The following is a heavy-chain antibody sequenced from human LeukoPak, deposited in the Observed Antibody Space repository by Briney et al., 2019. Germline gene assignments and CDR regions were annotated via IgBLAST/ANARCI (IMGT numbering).Heavy chain of an antibody. CDR3: ARGGFYYYDSSGYYPKTTHYFDY. J-gene: IGHJ4*02. CDR2: TYYRSKWYN. Sequence: ASQTLSLTCAISGDSVSSNSAAWNWIRQSPSRGLEWLGRTYYRSKWYNDYAVSVRSRITINPDTSKNQFFLQLNSVTPEDTAVYYCARGGFYYYDSSGYYPKTTHYFDYWGQGTLVTVSS. CDR1: GDSVSSNSAA. V-gene: IGHV6-1*01. D-gene: IGHD3-22*01.